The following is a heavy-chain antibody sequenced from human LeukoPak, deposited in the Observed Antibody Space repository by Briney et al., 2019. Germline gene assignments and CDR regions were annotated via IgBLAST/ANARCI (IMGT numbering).Heavy chain of an antibody. V-gene: IGHV5-51*01. D-gene: IGHD1-1*01. CDR3: ARHAPGYPLSH. CDR2: IYPGDSDT. J-gene: IGHJ4*02. Sequence: EALEISCQASGSSLTTDWIAWVRQVPGKGLEWMGIIYPGDSDTRYSPSFQGQVTMSVDKSISTAYLQWSSLKASDTAIYYCARHAPGYPLSHWGQGTLVTVSS. CDR1: GSSLTTDW.